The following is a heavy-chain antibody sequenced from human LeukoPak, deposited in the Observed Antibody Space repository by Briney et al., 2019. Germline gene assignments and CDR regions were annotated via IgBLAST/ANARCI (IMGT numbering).Heavy chain of an antibody. CDR2: INHSGST. CDR1: GGSFSGYY. J-gene: IGHJ6*03. Sequence: SETLSLTCAVYGGSFSGYYWSWIRQPPGKGLEWIGEINHSGSTNYNPSLKSRVTISVDTSKNQFSLKMSSLTAADTAVYYCARGDYYGSGLYYYYFMDVWGKGTTVTVSS. V-gene: IGHV4-34*01. CDR3: ARGDYYGSGLYYYYFMDV. D-gene: IGHD3-10*01.